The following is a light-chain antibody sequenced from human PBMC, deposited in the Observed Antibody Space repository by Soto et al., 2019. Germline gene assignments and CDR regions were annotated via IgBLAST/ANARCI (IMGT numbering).Light chain of an antibody. V-gene: IGKV1-39*01. CDR2: GAS. CDR3: QQTFITPPLT. J-gene: IGKJ4*01. CDR1: QSISTY. Sequence: DIQMTQSPSSLSASIGDRITITCRASQSISTYLNWYQQKPGKAPSLLIYGASTLQSAVPSRFSGSGSATDFTLTISSLQPEDFATYYCQQTFITPPLTFGGGTKVEIK.